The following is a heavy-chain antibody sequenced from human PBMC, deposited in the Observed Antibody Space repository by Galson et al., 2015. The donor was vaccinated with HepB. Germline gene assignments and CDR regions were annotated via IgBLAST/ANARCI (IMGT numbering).Heavy chain of an antibody. J-gene: IGHJ4*02. D-gene: IGHD6-6*01. CDR1: GGTFSSYA. CDR2: IIPIFGTA. CDR3: ARDPRPYSSSRYYFDY. V-gene: IGHV1-69*13. Sequence: SVKVSCKASGGTFSSYAISWVRQAPGQGLEWMGGIIPIFGTANYAQKFQGRVTITADESTSTAYMELSSLRSEDTAVYYCARDPRPYSSSRYYFDYWGQGTLVTVSS.